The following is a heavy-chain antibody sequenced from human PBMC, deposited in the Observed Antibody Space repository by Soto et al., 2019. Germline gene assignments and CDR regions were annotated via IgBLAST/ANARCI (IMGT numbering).Heavy chain of an antibody. J-gene: IGHJ4*02. CDR2: IYYSGST. CDR1: GGFVSSSSYY. Sequence: SETLSLTXTVSGGFVSSSSYYWGWIRQPPGKGLEWIGSIYYSGSTDYNPSLKSRVTMSVDTSKNQFSLKLSSVTAADTAVYYCARQGGSFRLDYWGQGTLVTVSS. D-gene: IGHD6-19*01. CDR3: ARQGGSFRLDY. V-gene: IGHV4-39*01.